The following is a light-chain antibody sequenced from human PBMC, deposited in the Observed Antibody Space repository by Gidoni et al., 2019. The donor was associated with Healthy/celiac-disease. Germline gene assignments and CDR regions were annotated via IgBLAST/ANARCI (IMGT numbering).Light chain of an antibody. CDR1: QSVSSN. CDR3: QQYNNWPPWT. CDR2: GAS. V-gene: IGKV3-15*01. Sequence: EIVMTQSSATLSVSPGDRATITCRASQSVSSNLAWYQQKPGQAPRLLIYGASTRATGIPARFSGSGSGTEFTLTISSLQSEDFAVYYCQQYNNWPPWTFGQGTKVEIK. J-gene: IGKJ1*01.